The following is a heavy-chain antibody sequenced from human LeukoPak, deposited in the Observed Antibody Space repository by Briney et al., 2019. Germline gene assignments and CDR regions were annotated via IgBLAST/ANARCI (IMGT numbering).Heavy chain of an antibody. CDR3: ATGQGYSSGWVFDY. Sequence: GASVKISCKASGGTFSSYAISWVRQAPGQGLEWMGGIIPIFGTANYAQKFQGRVTITADESTSTAYMELSSLRSEDTAVYYCATGQGYSSGWVFDYWGQGTLVTVSS. CDR1: GGTFSSYA. CDR2: IIPIFGTA. D-gene: IGHD6-19*01. J-gene: IGHJ4*02. V-gene: IGHV1-69*13.